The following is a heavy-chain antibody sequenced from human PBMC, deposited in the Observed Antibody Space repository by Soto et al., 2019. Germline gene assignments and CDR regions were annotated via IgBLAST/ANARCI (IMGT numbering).Heavy chain of an antibody. V-gene: IGHV3-21*01. CDR3: AREREEDFDV. CDR1: GFTFSNYS. CDR2: ISSSSSHT. Sequence: EVQLVESGGNLVKPGGSLRLSCAASGFTFSNYSMNWVRQAPGKGLEWVSSISSSSSHTYYADSVKGRFTISRDNAKNSRSLQLNSLRVEDTAVYYCAREREEDFDVWGQGTMVIVSS. J-gene: IGHJ3*01.